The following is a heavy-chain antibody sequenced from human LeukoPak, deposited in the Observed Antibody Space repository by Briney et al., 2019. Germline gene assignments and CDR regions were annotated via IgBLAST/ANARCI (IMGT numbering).Heavy chain of an antibody. CDR2: INAGNGNT. CDR1: GYTFTSHA. D-gene: IGHD3-10*01. Sequence: ASVKVSCKASGYTFTSHAMHWVRQAPGQRLEWMGWINAGNGNTKYSQKFQGRVTITRDTSASTAYMELSSLRSEDTAVYYCARGVNYGSGSPAGYWGQGTLVTVSS. V-gene: IGHV1-3*01. CDR3: ARGVNYGSGSPAGY. J-gene: IGHJ4*02.